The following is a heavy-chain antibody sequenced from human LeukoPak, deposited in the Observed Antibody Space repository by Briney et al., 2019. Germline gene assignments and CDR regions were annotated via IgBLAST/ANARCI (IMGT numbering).Heavy chain of an antibody. CDR2: ISYDGSNK. CDR1: GFSFSDSV. D-gene: IGHD3-22*01. J-gene: IGHJ4*02. Sequence: GGSLRLSCVASGFSFSDSVMSWVRQAPGKGLEWVAVISYDGSNKYYADSVKGRFAISRDNSKNTLYLQMNSLRAEDTAVYYCAKDQAYDSSGYYSYWGQGTLVTVSS. CDR3: AKDQAYDSSGYYSY. V-gene: IGHV3-30*18.